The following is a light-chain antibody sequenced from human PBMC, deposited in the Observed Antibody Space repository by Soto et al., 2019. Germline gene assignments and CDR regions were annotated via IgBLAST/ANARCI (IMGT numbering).Light chain of an antibody. CDR3: QSYDSSLSAHYV. CDR1: SSNIGATYD. Sequence: QSVLTQPPSVSGAPVQRVTISCTGSSSNIGATYDVQWYQQLPGTAPKLLIYGNSNRPSGVPDRFSGSKSGTSASLAITGLQADDEADYYCQSYDSSLSAHYVFGTGTKVT. V-gene: IGLV1-40*01. J-gene: IGLJ1*01. CDR2: GNS.